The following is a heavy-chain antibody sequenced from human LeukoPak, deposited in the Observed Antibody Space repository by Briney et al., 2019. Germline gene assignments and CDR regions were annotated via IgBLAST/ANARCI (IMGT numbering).Heavy chain of an antibody. D-gene: IGHD3-22*01. CDR1: GFTFSSYS. V-gene: IGHV3-21*01. CDR3: ARDKESYYDSSGFDY. CDR2: ISSSSSYI. Sequence: PGGSLRLSRAASGFTFSSYSMNWVRQAPGKGLEWVSSISSSSSYIYYADSVKGRFTISRDNAKNSLYLQMNSLRAEDTAVYYCARDKESYYDSSGFDYWGQGTLVTVSS. J-gene: IGHJ4*02.